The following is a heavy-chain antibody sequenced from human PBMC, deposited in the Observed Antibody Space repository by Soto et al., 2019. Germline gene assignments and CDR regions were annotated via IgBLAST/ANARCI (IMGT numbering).Heavy chain of an antibody. V-gene: IGHV1-69*08. D-gene: IGHD4-17*01. CDR3: ARPDFGAYWYFDL. Sequence: QDQLVQSGAEVKKPGSSVKVSCKASGGPLSGNTFSWVRKALGKGLEWMGRFLPPLGTATSAQKFQGRVTITADESATTVYMELNSLRSEDTAVYYCARPDFGAYWYFDLWGRGTLVTVSS. CDR1: GGPLSGNT. CDR2: FLPPLGTA. J-gene: IGHJ2*01.